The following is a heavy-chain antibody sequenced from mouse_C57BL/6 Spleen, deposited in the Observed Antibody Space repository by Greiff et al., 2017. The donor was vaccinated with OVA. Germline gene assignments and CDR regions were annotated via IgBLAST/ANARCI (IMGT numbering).Heavy chain of an antibody. CDR3: ARLGDYYGKDWYFDV. CDR2: FHPYNDDT. J-gene: IGHJ1*03. D-gene: IGHD1-1*01. Sequence: VKLMEPGAELVKPGASVKMSCKASGYTFTTYPIEWMKQNHGKSLEWIGNFHPYNDDTKYNEKFKGKATLTVEKSSSTVYLELSRLTSDDSAVYYCARLGDYYGKDWYFDVWGTGTTVTVSS. V-gene: IGHV1-47*01. CDR1: GYTFTTYP.